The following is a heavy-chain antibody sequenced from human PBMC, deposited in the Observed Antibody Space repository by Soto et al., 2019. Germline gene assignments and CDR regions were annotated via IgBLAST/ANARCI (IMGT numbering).Heavy chain of an antibody. CDR1: GGTFSSYA. V-gene: IGHV1-69*01. CDR3: ARSQGGSSSLVIYYYYYYGMDV. CDR2: IIPIFGTA. D-gene: IGHD2-15*01. J-gene: IGHJ6*02. Sequence: QVQLVQSGAEVKKPGSSVKVSCKAPGGTFSSYAISWVRQAPGQGLEWRGGIIPIFGTAKYAQKFQGRVTITADESTSTGYMELSSLRSEDTAVYYCARSQGGSSSLVIYYYYYYGMDVWGQGTTVTVSS.